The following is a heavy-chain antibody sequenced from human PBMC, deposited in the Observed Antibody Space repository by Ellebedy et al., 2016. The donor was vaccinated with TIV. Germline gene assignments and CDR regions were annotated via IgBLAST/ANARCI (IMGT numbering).Heavy chain of an antibody. CDR1: GGTFSNSA. V-gene: IGHV1-69*04. Sequence: AASVKVSCKASGGTFSNSAISWVRQAPGQGLEWMGRIIPILDITNYAQRFQGRVTITADKSTTTAYMELASLTSDDTAVYYCARWGGYSGTFQGPFDSWGQGTLVTVAS. D-gene: IGHD1-26*01. J-gene: IGHJ4*02. CDR3: ARWGGYSGTFQGPFDS. CDR2: IIPILDIT.